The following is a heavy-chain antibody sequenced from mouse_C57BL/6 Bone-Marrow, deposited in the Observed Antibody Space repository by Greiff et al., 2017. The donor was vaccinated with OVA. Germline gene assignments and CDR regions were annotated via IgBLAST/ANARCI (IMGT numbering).Heavy chain of an antibody. CDR1: GFNIKDYY. CDR3: ACYYGISYGFAY. Sequence: EVQLQQSGAELVKPGASVKLSCTASGFNIKDYYMHWVKQRTEQGLEWIGRIDPEDGDTKYAPKFQGKATITADTSSNTAYLQLSSLTSEDTAVYYWACYYGISYGFAYWGQGTLVTVSA. J-gene: IGHJ3*01. CDR2: IDPEDGDT. D-gene: IGHD1-1*01. V-gene: IGHV14-2*01.